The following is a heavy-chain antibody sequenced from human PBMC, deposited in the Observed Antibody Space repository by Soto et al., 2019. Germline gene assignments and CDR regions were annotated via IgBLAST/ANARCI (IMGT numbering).Heavy chain of an antibody. Sequence: PGGSLRLSCEASGFTFSDYYISWIRQAPGKGLEWVSYINAESSTIHYAASVKGRFTISRDNAKNSLYLQMDSLRAEDTAVYYCARDGSTETTNFHYAMDVWGQGTTVTVSS. J-gene: IGHJ6*02. V-gene: IGHV3-11*04. CDR1: GFTFSDYY. CDR2: INAESSTI. D-gene: IGHD4-17*01. CDR3: ARDGSTETTNFHYAMDV.